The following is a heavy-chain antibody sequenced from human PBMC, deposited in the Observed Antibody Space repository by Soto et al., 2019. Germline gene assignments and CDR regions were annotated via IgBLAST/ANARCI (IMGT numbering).Heavy chain of an antibody. CDR3: ARPHGETGGPKDEGNHALDV. V-gene: IGHV5-51*01. Sequence: PGESLKISCKGSGYTFTNYWIVWVSQVPGKGLEWLGIINPADSHTRYSPSFQGQVTGSVDKSIKTAYLQWSSLRAADSAMYYCARPHGETGGPKDEGNHALDVWGQGTTVTVSS. CDR1: GYTFTNYW. J-gene: IGHJ6*02. CDR2: INPADSHT. D-gene: IGHD3-10*01.